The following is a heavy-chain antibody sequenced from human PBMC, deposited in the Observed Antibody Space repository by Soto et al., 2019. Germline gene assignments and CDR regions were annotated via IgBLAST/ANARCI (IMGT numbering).Heavy chain of an antibody. CDR2: IIPIFGTT. D-gene: IGHD5-12*01. CDR3: AKDGRADGYFGNWLDP. V-gene: IGHV1-69*15. J-gene: IGHJ5*02. Sequence: QVQLVQSGAEVKKPGSSVKVSCKASGGTFSNYAITWVRQAPGQGLEWVTRIIPIFGTTNVAQKFQGRVTVTADESTTTAYMELGGLRSDDTAVYYCAKDGRADGYFGNWLDPWGQGTQVTVSS. CDR1: GGTFSNYA.